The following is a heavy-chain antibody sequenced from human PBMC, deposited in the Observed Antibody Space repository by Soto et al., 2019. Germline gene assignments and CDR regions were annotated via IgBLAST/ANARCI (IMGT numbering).Heavy chain of an antibody. D-gene: IGHD2-15*01. CDR2: MAYDGSNK. Sequence: QVQLVESGGGVVQPGRSLRLSCAASGFTFRSYAMTWVRQAPGKGLECVAVMAYDGSNKLYRYYVKGRFTISRDNSKNTLYLQINSLRYEDTAVYYCARGDREDIAVVVGARPGEYGVDVWGQGTTVTVSS. V-gene: IGHV3-30-3*01. CDR3: ARGDREDIAVVVGARPGEYGVDV. CDR1: GFTFRSYA. J-gene: IGHJ6*02.